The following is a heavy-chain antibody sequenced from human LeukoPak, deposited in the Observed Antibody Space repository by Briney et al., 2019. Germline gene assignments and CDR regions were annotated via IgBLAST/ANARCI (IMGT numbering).Heavy chain of an antibody. J-gene: IGHJ6*03. CDR2: IGTAGDT. CDR3: ARDSELRYFDWLSGGGYFYYYYMDV. D-gene: IGHD3-9*01. V-gene: IGHV3-13*01. Sequence: PGGSLRLSCAASGFTFSSYDMHWVRQATGKGLEWVSAIGTAGDTYYPGSVKGRFTISRENAKNSLYLQMSSLRAGDTAVYYCARDSELRYFDWLSGGGYFYYYYMDVWGKGTTVTISS. CDR1: GFTFSSYD.